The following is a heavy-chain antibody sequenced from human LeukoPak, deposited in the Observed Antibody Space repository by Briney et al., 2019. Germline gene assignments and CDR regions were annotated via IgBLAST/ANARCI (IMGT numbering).Heavy chain of an antibody. CDR1: GYTFTDYY. CDR3: ARGRISGWYLDN. Sequence: ASVKVSCKASGYTFTDYYIPRVRQAPGQGLEWMGWINPKSGGTNYAQKFQGRVTMTRDTSISTAYMELSSDNTAMYYCARGRISGWYLDNWGQGTLVTVSS. V-gene: IGHV1-2*02. CDR2: INPKSGGT. D-gene: IGHD6-19*01. J-gene: IGHJ4*02.